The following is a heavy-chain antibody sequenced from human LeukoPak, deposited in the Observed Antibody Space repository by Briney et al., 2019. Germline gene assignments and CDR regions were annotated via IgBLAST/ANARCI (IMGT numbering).Heavy chain of an antibody. J-gene: IGHJ4*02. Sequence: PSETLSLTCAVSGGSISSSNWWSWVRQPPGKGLEWIGYIYYSGSTNYNPSLKSRVTISVDTSKNQFSLKLSSVTAADTAVYYCARGEDNYEFDYWGQGTLVTVSS. CDR3: ARGEDNYEFDY. CDR1: GGSISSSNW. D-gene: IGHD5-24*01. CDR2: IYYSGST. V-gene: IGHV4-4*02.